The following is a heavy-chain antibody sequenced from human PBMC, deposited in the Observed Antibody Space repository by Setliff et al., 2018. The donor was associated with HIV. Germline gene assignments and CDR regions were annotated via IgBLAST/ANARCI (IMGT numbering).Heavy chain of an antibody. CDR1: GYTFTGYY. J-gene: IGHJ4*02. D-gene: IGHD3-3*01. CDR2: INSNSGGT. V-gene: IGHV1-2*02. CDR3: ARDGKTYYNFWSGHDY. Sequence: ASVKVSCKASGYTFTGYYMHWVRQAPGQVLEWMGWINSNSGGTDYAQKFQGRVTMTRDTSISTAYMELSRLRSDDTAVYYCARDGKTYYNFWSGHDYWGQGTLVTVSS.